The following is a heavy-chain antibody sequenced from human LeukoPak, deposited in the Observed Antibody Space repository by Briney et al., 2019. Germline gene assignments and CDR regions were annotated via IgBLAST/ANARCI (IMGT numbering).Heavy chain of an antibody. V-gene: IGHV3-30*02. CDR1: GFTFSSYG. CDR2: IPYDGSNK. Sequence: GGSLRLSCAASGFTFSSYGLHWVRQAPGKGLEWVTFIPYDGSNKYYADSVKGRFTISRDNSKNTLYLQMNSLRAEDTAVYYCASVPGTTSLPDYWGQGTLVTVSS. D-gene: IGHD1-1*01. CDR3: ASVPGTTSLPDY. J-gene: IGHJ4*02.